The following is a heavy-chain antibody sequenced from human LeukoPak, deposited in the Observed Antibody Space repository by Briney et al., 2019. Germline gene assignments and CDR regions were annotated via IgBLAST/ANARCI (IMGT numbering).Heavy chain of an antibody. Sequence: PGGSLRLSCAASGFTFSSHAMSWVRQAPGKGLEWVSAISGSGGSTYYADSVKGRFTISRDNSKNTLYLQMNSLRAEDTAAYYCAKWGYSSPVNFDYWGQGTLVTVSS. CDR3: AKWGYSSPVNFDY. CDR2: ISGSGGST. CDR1: GFTFSSHA. V-gene: IGHV3-23*01. J-gene: IGHJ4*02. D-gene: IGHD5-18*01.